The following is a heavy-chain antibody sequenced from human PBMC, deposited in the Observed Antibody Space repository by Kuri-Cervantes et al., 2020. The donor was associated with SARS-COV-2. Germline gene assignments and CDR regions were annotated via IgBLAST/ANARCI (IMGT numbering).Heavy chain of an antibody. CDR3: ATAPAYTGWALLAY. Sequence: ASVKVSCKASGYTFTSYGISWVRQAPGQGLEWMGWISAYNGNTNYAQKLQGRVTMTTDTSTSTAYMELRIMRSEDTAVYFCATAPAYTGWALLAYWGQGTLVTCYS. J-gene: IGHJ4*02. V-gene: IGHV1-18*01. CDR2: ISAYNGNT. D-gene: IGHD5-12*01. CDR1: GYTFTSYG.